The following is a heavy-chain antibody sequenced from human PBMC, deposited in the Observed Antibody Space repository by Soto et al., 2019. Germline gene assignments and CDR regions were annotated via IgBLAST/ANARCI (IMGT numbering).Heavy chain of an antibody. J-gene: IGHJ6*02. CDR3: GFLGGETSYYYYCGMDV. Sequence: EVQLLESGGGLVQPGGSLRLSCAASGFTFSSYAMSWVRQAPGKGLEWVSAISGSGGSTYYADSVKGRFTISRDNSKNTLYLQMNSLRSEDTAVYYCGFLGGETSYYYYCGMDVWRQGTTLTVSS. D-gene: IGHD3-16*01. CDR2: ISGSGGST. V-gene: IGHV3-23*01. CDR1: GFTFSSYA.